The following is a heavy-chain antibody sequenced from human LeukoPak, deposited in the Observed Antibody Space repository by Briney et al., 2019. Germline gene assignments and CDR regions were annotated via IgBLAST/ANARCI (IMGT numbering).Heavy chain of an antibody. CDR1: GLTFSSYA. V-gene: IGHV3-23*01. D-gene: IGHD3-3*01. Sequence: GGSLRLSCAASGLTFSSYAMSWVRQAPGMGLEWVSAISGSGGRTYFADSLKGRFTISRDNSKNTPYIQMNSLRAEDTAVYYCAREPTSSGWFDTWGPGTLVTVSS. CDR3: AREPTSSGWFDT. J-gene: IGHJ5*02. CDR2: ISGSGGRT.